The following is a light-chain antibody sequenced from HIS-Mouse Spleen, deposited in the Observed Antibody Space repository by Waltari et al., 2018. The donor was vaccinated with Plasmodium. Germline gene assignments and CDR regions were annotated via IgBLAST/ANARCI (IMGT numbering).Light chain of an antibody. CDR2: GES. V-gene: IGKV3-15*01. CDR1: QSVSSN. J-gene: IGKJ3*01. CDR3: QQYNNWSFT. Sequence: EIVMTQSPATLSVSPGERATLPCRASQSVSSNVAWYQQKPVQAPRLLIYGESTRATGIPARFSGSGSGTEFTLTISSLQSEDFAVYYCQQYNNWSFTFGPGTKVDIK.